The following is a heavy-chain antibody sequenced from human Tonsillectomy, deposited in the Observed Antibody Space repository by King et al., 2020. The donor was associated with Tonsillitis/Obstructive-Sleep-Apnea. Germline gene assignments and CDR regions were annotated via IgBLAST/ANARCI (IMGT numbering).Heavy chain of an antibody. V-gene: IGHV3-21*01. D-gene: IGHD3-3*01. CDR1: GFSFSSYR. CDR3: ARDADFWSGYYKPDYFDY. J-gene: IGHJ4*02. CDR2: ISGSSSYI. Sequence: VQLVESGGGLVKPGGSLRLSCAASGFSFSSYRMNWVRQAPGKGLEWVSSISGSSSYIYYAASVKGRFTISRDNAKNSLYLQMNSLRAEDTAVYYCARDADFWSGYYKPDYFDYWGQGNLVTVSS.